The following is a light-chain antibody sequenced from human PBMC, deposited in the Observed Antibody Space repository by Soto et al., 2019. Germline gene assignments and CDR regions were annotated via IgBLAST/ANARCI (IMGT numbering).Light chain of an antibody. CDR3: QQYANSPLT. Sequence: IVLTQSPGTLSLSPGERATLSCRASQSVRSSYLAWYQQKPGQAPRLLIYGASSRATGIPDRFTGSGSGTVFTLTISRLEPEDFAVYYCQQYANSPLTFGGGAKVEIK. CDR1: QSVRSSY. V-gene: IGKV3-20*01. CDR2: GAS. J-gene: IGKJ4*01.